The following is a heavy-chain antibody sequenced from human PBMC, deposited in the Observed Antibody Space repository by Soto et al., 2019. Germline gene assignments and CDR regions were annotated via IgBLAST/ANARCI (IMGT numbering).Heavy chain of an antibody. CDR2: INHSGST. CDR3: ARERCGGDCDPGWFDP. V-gene: IGHV4-34*01. Sequence: QVQLQQWGAGLLKPSETLSLTCAVYGGSFSGYYWSWIRQPPGKGLEWLGEINHSGSTNYNPSLKSRVTISVYTSKNQFSLKLSSVTAADTAVYYCARERCGGDCDPGWFDPWGQGTLVTVSS. CDR1: GGSFSGYY. D-gene: IGHD2-21*02. J-gene: IGHJ5*02.